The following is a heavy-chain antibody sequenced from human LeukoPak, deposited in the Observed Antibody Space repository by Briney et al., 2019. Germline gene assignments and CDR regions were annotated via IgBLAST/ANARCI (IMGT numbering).Heavy chain of an antibody. CDR2: INPNSGGT. D-gene: IGHD3-16*01. Sequence: SVKVSCKASGYTFTGHYMHWVRQAPGQGLEWMGWINPNSGGTNYAQKFQGRVTMTRDTSISTAYMELSRLRSDDTAVYYCARAQARSQPSVGVFNIWGKGTMVTVSS. J-gene: IGHJ3*02. CDR1: GYTFTGHY. V-gene: IGHV1-2*02. CDR3: ARAQARSQPSVGVFNI.